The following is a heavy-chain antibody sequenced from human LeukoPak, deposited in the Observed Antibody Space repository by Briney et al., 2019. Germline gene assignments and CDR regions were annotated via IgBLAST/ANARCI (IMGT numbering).Heavy chain of an antibody. Sequence: GGSLRLSCAASGFTFSSYAMSWVRQAPGKGLEWVSAISGSGGSTYYADSVKGRFTISRDNSKNTLYLQMNSLRAEDTAVYYCAPGGSSSWYHFDYWGQGTLVTVSS. J-gene: IGHJ4*02. CDR3: APGGSSSWYHFDY. CDR2: ISGSGGST. CDR1: GFTFSSYA. V-gene: IGHV3-23*01. D-gene: IGHD6-13*01.